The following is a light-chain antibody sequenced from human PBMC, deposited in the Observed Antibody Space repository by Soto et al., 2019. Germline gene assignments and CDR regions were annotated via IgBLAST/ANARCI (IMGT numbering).Light chain of an antibody. Sequence: DIQMTQSPSILSASVGDRVTITCRASQSVSSWLAWYQQRPGKAPKILIYKASTLESGVPPRFSGSGPGTDFTLTISSLQPDDFANDFGQQYYNYPSTFGNRTKLEIK. CDR3: QQYYNYPST. V-gene: IGKV1-5*03. J-gene: IGKJ2*01. CDR2: KAS. CDR1: QSVSSW.